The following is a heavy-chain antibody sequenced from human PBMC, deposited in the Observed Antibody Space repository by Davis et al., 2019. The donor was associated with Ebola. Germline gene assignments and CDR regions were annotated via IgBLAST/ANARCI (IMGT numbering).Heavy chain of an antibody. CDR2: ISYDGSNK. V-gene: IGHV3-30*04. D-gene: IGHD3-22*01. J-gene: IGHJ2*01. CDR3: AKESRDSTGYDFDL. CDR1: GFTFSSYA. Sequence: GESLKISCAASGFTFSSYAMHWVRQAPGKGLEWVAVISYDGSNKYYADSVKGRFTISRDNSKNTMYLQMNSLRAEDTAVYYCAKESRDSTGYDFDLWGRGTLVTVSS.